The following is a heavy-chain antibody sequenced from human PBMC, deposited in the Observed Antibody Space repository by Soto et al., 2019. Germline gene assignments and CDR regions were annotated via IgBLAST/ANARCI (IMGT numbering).Heavy chain of an antibody. D-gene: IGHD1-26*01. CDR1: GDSVSNNRAT. CDR2: TYYRSKWIS. J-gene: IGHJ4*02. Sequence: SQTLSLTCAISGDSVSNNRATWNWIRQSPSGGLEWLGRTYYRSKWISDYAMSVKSRISINPDTSKNLISLHLNSVTPEDTAVYYCARDPPDFNSGFDFWGQGTPVTVYS. CDR3: ARDPPDFNSGFDF. V-gene: IGHV6-1*01.